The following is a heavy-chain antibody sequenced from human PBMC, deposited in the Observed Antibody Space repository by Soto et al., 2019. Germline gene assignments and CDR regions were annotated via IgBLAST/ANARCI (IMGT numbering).Heavy chain of an antibody. V-gene: IGHV4-4*02. CDR1: GVSISSGNW. CDR2: IFHDGTA. CDR3: ARLVYDTRLDYLYFDF. Sequence: SETLSLTCTVSGVSISSGNWWTWVRQSPRKGLEYIGEIFHDGTANYFPSFERRVAMSVDKSKNQFSLKLTSVTAADAAIYYCARLVYDTRLDYLYFDFWGQGAQVTVSS. D-gene: IGHD3-16*01. J-gene: IGHJ4*02.